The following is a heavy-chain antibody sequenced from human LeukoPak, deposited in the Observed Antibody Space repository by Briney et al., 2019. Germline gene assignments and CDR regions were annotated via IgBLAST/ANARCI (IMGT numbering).Heavy chain of an antibody. CDR1: GYTFSSYP. Sequence: ASVKVSCKASGYTFSSYPMIWVRQAPGQGLEWMGWIDTNTGNPSNAQGFTGRFVFSLDTSVGATFLHINNLKADDTAVYYCARGGGARLRYPFDYWGQGTLVTVSS. J-gene: IGHJ4*02. V-gene: IGHV7-4-1*02. D-gene: IGHD3-16*01. CDR3: ARGGGARLRYPFDY. CDR2: IDTNTGNP.